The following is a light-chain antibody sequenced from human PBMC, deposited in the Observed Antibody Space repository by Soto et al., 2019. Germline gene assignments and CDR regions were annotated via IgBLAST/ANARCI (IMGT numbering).Light chain of an antibody. J-gene: IGLJ1*01. Sequence: SVLNQPASVSGSPGQSITISCTGTSSDVGGYNYVSWYQQHPGKAPKFMIYDVSSRPSGVSNRFSGSKSGNTASLTISGLQAEDEADYYCCSYTTSNTRQIVFGTGTRSPS. CDR2: DVS. CDR1: SSDVGGYNY. V-gene: IGLV2-14*03. CDR3: CSYTTSNTRQIV.